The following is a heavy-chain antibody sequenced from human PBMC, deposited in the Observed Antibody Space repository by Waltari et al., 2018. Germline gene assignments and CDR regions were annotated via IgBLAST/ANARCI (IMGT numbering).Heavy chain of an antibody. D-gene: IGHD4-17*01. CDR2: IHSGGNT. CDR1: GFDVSSSY. V-gene: IGHV3-53*01. Sequence: EVQLVASGGGLLQRGGSLRLSCAGSGFDVSSSYMNWVRQAPGKGLEWVSGIHSGGNTYYADSVKGRFTISRDNSKNTLYLQMNSLRAEDTAVYYCAKDRSYGHSLANWGQGTLVTVSS. CDR3: AKDRSYGHSLAN. J-gene: IGHJ4*02.